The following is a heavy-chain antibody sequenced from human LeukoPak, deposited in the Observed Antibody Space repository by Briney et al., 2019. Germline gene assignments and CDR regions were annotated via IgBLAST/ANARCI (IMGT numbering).Heavy chain of an antibody. Sequence: TGGSLRLSCAASGFTFSSYWMSWVRQAPGKGLEWASFIYSGGNTYYADSVKGRFTISRDNSKNTLYLQMNSLRAEDTAVYYCARVDRQYSSSSWIQTFDYWGQGTLVTVSS. CDR3: ARVDRQYSSSSWIQTFDY. J-gene: IGHJ4*02. V-gene: IGHV3-66*02. CDR1: GFTFSSYW. CDR2: IYSGGNT. D-gene: IGHD6-6*01.